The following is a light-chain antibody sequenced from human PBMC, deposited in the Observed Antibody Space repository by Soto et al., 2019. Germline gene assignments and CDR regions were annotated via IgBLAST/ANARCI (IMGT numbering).Light chain of an antibody. CDR1: QGISSA. CDR3: QQFNSYLPFT. J-gene: IGKJ3*01. V-gene: IGKV1-13*02. Sequence: AIQLTQSPSSLSASVGDRVTITCRASQGISSALAWYQQKPGKAPKLLIYDASSLESGVPSRFSGSGSGTDFTLTISSLQPEGFATYYCQQFNSYLPFTFGPGTKVDIK. CDR2: DAS.